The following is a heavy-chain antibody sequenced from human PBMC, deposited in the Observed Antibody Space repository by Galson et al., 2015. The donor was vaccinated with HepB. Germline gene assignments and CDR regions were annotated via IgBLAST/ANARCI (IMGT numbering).Heavy chain of an antibody. J-gene: IGHJ4*02. CDR3: ARVPETYYYDSSGYYYFDY. V-gene: IGHV1-2*02. D-gene: IGHD3-22*01. Sequence: SVKVSCKASGYTFTGYYMHWVRQAPGQGLEWMGWINPNSGGTNYAQKFQGRVTMTRDTSISTAYMELSRLRSDDTAVYYCARVPETYYYDSSGYYYFDYWGQGTLVTVSS. CDR2: INPNSGGT. CDR1: GYTFTGYY.